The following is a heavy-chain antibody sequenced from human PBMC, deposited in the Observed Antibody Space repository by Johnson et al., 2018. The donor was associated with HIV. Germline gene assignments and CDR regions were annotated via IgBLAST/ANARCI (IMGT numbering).Heavy chain of an antibody. CDR1: GFSFDSHA. V-gene: IGHV3-23*04. CDR2: ISYSGSST. Sequence: MQLVESGGGVVRPGGSLRLSCAASGFSFDSHAINWVRQAPGKGLQWVSAISYSGSSTYYADSVKGRFTISRDNSRSTVYLHMINLRADDTALYYCAREISRYYYDYAAFDLWGQGTTVTVPS. D-gene: IGHD3-22*01. CDR3: AREISRYYYDYAAFDL. J-gene: IGHJ3*01.